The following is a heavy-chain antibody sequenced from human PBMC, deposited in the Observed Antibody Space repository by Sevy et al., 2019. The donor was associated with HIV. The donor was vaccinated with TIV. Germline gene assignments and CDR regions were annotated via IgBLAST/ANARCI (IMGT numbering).Heavy chain of an antibody. Sequence: GGSLRLSCAASGFTFSNAWMSWVRQAPGKGLEWVGRIKGKIYDGTIDYAAPVKGRFCISRDDSKNTLYLQMNSLKTEDTAVYYCTTASWSEEDYYNYWGQGTLVTVSS. J-gene: IGHJ4*02. D-gene: IGHD6-13*01. CDR2: IKGKIYDGTI. CDR1: GFTFSNAW. CDR3: TTASWSEEDYYNY. V-gene: IGHV3-15*01.